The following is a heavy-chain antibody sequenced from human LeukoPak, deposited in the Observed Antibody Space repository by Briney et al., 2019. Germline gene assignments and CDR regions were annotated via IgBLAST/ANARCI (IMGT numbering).Heavy chain of an antibody. CDR3: ARWHYYDSSGYAYYFDY. CDR2: IYYSGST. CDR1: GGSISSYY. J-gene: IGHJ4*02. V-gene: IGHV4-59*01. Sequence: PSETLSLTCTVSGGSISSYYWSWIRQPPGKGLEWIGCIYYSGSTNYNPSLKSRVTISVDKSKNQFSLKLSSVTAADTAVYYCARWHYYDSSGYAYYFDYWGQGTLVTVSS. D-gene: IGHD3-22*01.